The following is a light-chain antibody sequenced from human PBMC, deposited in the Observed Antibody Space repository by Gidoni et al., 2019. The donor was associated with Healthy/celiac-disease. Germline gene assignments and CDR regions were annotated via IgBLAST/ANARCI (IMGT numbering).Light chain of an antibody. CDR3: QQRSNWPPPT. V-gene: IGKV3-11*01. J-gene: IGKJ4*01. CDR2: DAS. CDR1: QRVSSY. Sequence: TVSTQSPATLSLSPGERATLPCRASQRVSSYLAWYQQKPGQAPRLLIYDASNRATGIPARFSGSGSGTDVTLTISSLEPEDFAVYYCQQRSNWPPPTFGGGTKVEIK.